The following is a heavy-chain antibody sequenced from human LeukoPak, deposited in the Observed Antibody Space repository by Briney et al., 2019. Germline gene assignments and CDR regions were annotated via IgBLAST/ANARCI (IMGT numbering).Heavy chain of an antibody. CDR1: GDSFSTYS. CDR2: IIPFLAIT. D-gene: IGHD2-8*01. V-gene: IGHV1-69*04. CDR3: ARDPGVY. Sequence: SVTVSCKASGDSFSTYSISWVRQAPGQGLEWMGRIIPFLAITDYAQKFQDRITLTADKSTSTAYMELSSLRSEDTAVYYCARDPGVYWGQGGLVTVSS. J-gene: IGHJ4*02.